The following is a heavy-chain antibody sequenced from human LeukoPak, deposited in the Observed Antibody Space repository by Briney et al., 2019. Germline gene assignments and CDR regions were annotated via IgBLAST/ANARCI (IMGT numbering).Heavy chain of an antibody. D-gene: IGHD3-16*02. Sequence: SETLSLTCTVSGDSISSRSDYWGWIRQPPGKGPEWVGSVYYIGSTFYNPSLKSRVTISIDTSKNQFSLKLTSVTAADTAVYYCARENYDYVWGSYRDALDYYYYMDVWGKGTTVTISS. CDR2: VYYIGST. V-gene: IGHV4-39*07. CDR1: GDSISSRSDY. J-gene: IGHJ6*03. CDR3: ARENYDYVWGSYRDALDYYYYMDV.